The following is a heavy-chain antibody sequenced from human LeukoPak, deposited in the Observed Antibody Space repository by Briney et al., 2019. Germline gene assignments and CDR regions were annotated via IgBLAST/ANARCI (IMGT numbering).Heavy chain of an antibody. CDR2: IYPGDSDT. CDR3: ARPGLEGGNSPYYFDY. Sequence: GESLNLSCKGSGYRFSTYWIGWVRQMPGKGLGWMGIIYPGDSDTRYSPSFQGQVTISADKSISTAYLQWSTLKASDSATYYCARPGLEGGNSPYYFDYWGQGTLVTVSS. CDR1: GYRFSTYW. J-gene: IGHJ4*02. D-gene: IGHD4-23*01. V-gene: IGHV5-51*01.